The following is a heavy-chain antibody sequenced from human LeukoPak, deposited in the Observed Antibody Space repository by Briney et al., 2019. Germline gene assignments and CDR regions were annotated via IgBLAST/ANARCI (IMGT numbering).Heavy chain of an antibody. V-gene: IGHV3-7*01. CDR2: IKQDGSEK. CDR1: GFTFSSYW. D-gene: IGHD4-11*01. CDR3: ARNSTGYSNYPNWFDP. Sequence: PGGSLRLSCAVSGFTFSSYWMSWVRQASGKGLEWVANIKQDGSEKYYVDSVKGRFTISRDNAKNSLYLQMNSLRAEDTAVYYCARNSTGYSNYPNWFDPWGQGTLVTVSS. J-gene: IGHJ5*02.